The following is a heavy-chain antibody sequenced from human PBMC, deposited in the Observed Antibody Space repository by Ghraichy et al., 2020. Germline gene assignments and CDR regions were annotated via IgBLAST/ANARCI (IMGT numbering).Heavy chain of an antibody. J-gene: IGHJ4*02. CDR3: ARDYYNYFDY. V-gene: IGHV3-7*01. CDR2: IKQDGSAK. Sequence: GGSLRLSCAASGFPFTSSWMSWVHQAPGKGLEWVANIKQDGSAKSYVDSVKGRFTISRDNAKNSLYLQMNSLRAEDTAVYYCARDYYNYFDYWGQGTLVTVSS. D-gene: IGHD1-26*01. CDR1: GFPFTSSW.